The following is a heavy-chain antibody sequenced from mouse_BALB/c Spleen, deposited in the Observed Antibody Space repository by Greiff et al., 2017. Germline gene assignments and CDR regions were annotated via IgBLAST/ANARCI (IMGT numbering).Heavy chain of an antibody. Sequence: DLVKPGASVKLSCKASGYTFTSYWINWIKQRPGQGLEWIGRIAPGSGSTYYNEMFKGKATLTVDTSSSTAYLQLSSLSSEDSAVYFCARWATTVDYFDYWGQGTILTVSS. CDR3: ARWATTVDYFDY. CDR1: GYTFTSYW. J-gene: IGHJ2*01. V-gene: IGHV1S41*01. CDR2: IAPGSGST. D-gene: IGHD1-1*01.